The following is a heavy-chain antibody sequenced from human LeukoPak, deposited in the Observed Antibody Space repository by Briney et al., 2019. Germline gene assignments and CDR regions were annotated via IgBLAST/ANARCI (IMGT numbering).Heavy chain of an antibody. J-gene: IGHJ6*03. CDR2: ISSSGSTI. CDR1: GFTFSSYE. V-gene: IGHV3-48*03. D-gene: IGHD2-15*01. Sequence: GGSLRLSCAASGFTFSSYEMNWVRRAPGKGLEWVSYISSSGSTIYYADSVKGRFTISRDNAKNSLYLQMNSLRAEDTAVYYCARGRYCSGGSCHFRHYCYMDVWGKGTTVAVSS. CDR3: ARGRYCSGGSCHFRHYCYMDV.